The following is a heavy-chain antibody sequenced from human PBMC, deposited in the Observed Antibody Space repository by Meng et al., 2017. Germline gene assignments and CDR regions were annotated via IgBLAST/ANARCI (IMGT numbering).Heavy chain of an antibody. J-gene: IGHJ4*02. CDR2: IIPRSSDA. CDR1: GYPFIDAY. Sequence: VPLGPVGAEWKKPGASVNRSCKPSGYPFIDAYIHWVRQAPGQGLEWMGRIIPRSSDANSAQKFQGRVTLTWDTSINTAYMELSSLRSDDTAIYYCARDGGNYDFDYWGQGTLVTVSS. D-gene: IGHD1-7*01. V-gene: IGHV1-2*06. CDR3: ARDGGNYDFDY.